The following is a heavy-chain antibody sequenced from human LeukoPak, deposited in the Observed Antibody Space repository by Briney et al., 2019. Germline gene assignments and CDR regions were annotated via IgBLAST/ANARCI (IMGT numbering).Heavy chain of an antibody. CDR3: ARDGPDYGSGSYYKWNF. V-gene: IGHV3-11*05. J-gene: IGHJ4*02. CDR1: GFTFSDYF. CDR2: ISTTSSYT. Sequence: GGSLRLSCAASGFTFSDYFMSWIRPAPGKGLEWVSDISTTSSYTNYADSVKGRFTISRDNAKSSLYLQMNSLRAEDTAVYYCARDGPDYGSGSYYKWNFWGQGTLVTVSS. D-gene: IGHD3-10*01.